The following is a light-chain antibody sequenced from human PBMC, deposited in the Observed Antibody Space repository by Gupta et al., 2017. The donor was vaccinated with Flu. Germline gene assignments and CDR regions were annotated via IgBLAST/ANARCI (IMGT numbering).Light chain of an antibody. J-gene: IGKJ4*01. CDR2: GAS. V-gene: IGKV3-20*01. CDR1: QSVSSSY. CDR3: QQYGSSPGT. Sequence: EIVLTQSPGTLSLSPGERATLSCRASQSVSSSYLAWYQQKPGQAPRLLIYGASSRATGIPDRFSGSGSGTDCTLTISRLEPEDCAVYYCQQYGSSPGTFGGGTKVEIK.